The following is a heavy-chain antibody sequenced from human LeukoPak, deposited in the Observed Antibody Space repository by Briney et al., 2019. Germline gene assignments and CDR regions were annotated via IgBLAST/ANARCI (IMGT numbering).Heavy chain of an antibody. J-gene: IGHJ4*02. Sequence: GGSLRLSCAASGFTFSGNAMSWVRQAPGKGLEWVSAISGSGGSTYYADSVKGRFTISRDNSENTLYLEMDSLRVEDTAIYFCAWKDTTMVYSDCWGQGTLVTVSS. D-gene: IGHD5-18*01. CDR3: AWKDTTMVYSDC. CDR1: GFTFSGNA. CDR2: ISGSGGST. V-gene: IGHV3-23*01.